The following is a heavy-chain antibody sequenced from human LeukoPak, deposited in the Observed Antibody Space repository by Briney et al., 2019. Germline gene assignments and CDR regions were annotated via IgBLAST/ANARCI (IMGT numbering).Heavy chain of an antibody. J-gene: IGHJ4*02. D-gene: IGHD6-13*01. CDR1: GFTFSSYA. CDR2: ISYDGSNK. Sequence: GGSLRLSCAASGFTFSSYAMHWVRQAPGKGLEWVAVISYDGSNKYYAAPVKGRFTISRDNSKNTLYLQMNSLRAEDTAVYYCARSEAAAGNVDYWGQGTLVTVSS. CDR3: ARSEAAAGNVDY. V-gene: IGHV3-30*04.